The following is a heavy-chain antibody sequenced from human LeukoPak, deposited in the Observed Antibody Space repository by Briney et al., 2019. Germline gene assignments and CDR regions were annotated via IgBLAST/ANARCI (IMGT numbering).Heavy chain of an antibody. Sequence: PGGSLRLSCAASGFTFSSYAMSWVRQAPGKGLEWVSAISGSGGSTYYADSVKGRFTISRDNSKNTLYLQMNSLRAEDTAVYYCAKEGGSSSPRYFGIVLMVYAHDYWGQGTLVTVSS. CDR2: ISGSGGST. J-gene: IGHJ4*02. V-gene: IGHV3-23*01. CDR1: GFTFSSYA. D-gene: IGHD2-8*01. CDR3: AKEGGSSSPRYFGIVLMVYAHDY.